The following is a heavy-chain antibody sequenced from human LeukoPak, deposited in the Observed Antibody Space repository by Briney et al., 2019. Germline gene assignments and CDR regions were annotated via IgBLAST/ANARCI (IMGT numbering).Heavy chain of an antibody. CDR3: ARDLLLDS. Sequence: ASVKVSCKASGYTFTGYYMHWVRQAPGQGLEWMGWINPNSGVTNYAQNFQGRVTMTRDMSISTAFMELTSLRPDDTAVYYCARDLLLDSWGQGTLVTVSS. CDR1: GYTFTGYY. D-gene: IGHD5-18*01. J-gene: IGHJ4*02. V-gene: IGHV1-2*02. CDR2: INPNSGVT.